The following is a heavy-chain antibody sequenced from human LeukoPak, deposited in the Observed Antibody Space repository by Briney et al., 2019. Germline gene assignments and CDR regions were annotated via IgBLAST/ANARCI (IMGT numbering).Heavy chain of an antibody. CDR1: GYSISSGYY. J-gene: IGHJ4*02. Sequence: PSETLSLTCAVSGYSISSGYYWSWIRQPPGKGLEWIGEINHSGSTNYNPSLKSRVTISVDTSKNQFSLKLSSVTAADTAVYYCARVDIVVVPAAMHFFYFDYWGQGTLVTVSS. V-gene: IGHV4-38-2*01. CDR3: ARVDIVVVPAAMHFFYFDY. CDR2: INHSGST. D-gene: IGHD2-2*03.